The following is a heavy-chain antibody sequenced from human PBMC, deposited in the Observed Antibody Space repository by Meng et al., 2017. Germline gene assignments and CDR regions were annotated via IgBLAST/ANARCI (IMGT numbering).Heavy chain of an antibody. Sequence: GGSLRLSCAASGFTFSSYGMHWVRQAPGKGLEWVAVIWYDGSNKYYADSVKGRFTISRDNSKNTLYLQMNSLRAEDTAVYYCARDLRSYDFWSGYYTPFKNYYYYYGMDVWGQGTTVTVSS. V-gene: IGHV3-33*01. J-gene: IGHJ6*02. CDR3: ARDLRSYDFWSGYYTPFKNYYYYYGMDV. D-gene: IGHD3-3*01. CDR2: IWYDGSNK. CDR1: GFTFSSYG.